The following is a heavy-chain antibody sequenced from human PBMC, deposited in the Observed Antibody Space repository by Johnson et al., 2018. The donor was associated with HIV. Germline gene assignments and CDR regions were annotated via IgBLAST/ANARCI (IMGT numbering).Heavy chain of an antibody. D-gene: IGHD3-10*01. CDR3: AKGRSGGSGAFDI. J-gene: IGHJ3*02. V-gene: IGHV3-30*18. CDR1: GFTLGSYG. CDR2: ISYNGTKK. Sequence: MRLVEYGGGVVQPGRSLRLSCVACGFTLGSYGLHWVRQTPGKRLEWVAVISYNGTKKRHAGPVKGRFTISRDNSKNTLYVQMNRLRPEDTAAYFCAKGRSGGSGAFDIWGQGTMVTVSS.